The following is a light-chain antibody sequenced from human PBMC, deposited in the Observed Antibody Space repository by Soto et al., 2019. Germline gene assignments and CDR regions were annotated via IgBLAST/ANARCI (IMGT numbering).Light chain of an antibody. Sequence: EIVLTQSPVTLSLSPGARATLSCRASQSISKYLAWYQQKSGQAPRLLIYDASNRASGIPARFTGSGSGTDFTLTISSLEPEDFAVYYCQQRSNWRGTFGGGTKVEIK. CDR1: QSISKY. J-gene: IGKJ4*01. CDR3: QQRSNWRGT. CDR2: DAS. V-gene: IGKV3-11*01.